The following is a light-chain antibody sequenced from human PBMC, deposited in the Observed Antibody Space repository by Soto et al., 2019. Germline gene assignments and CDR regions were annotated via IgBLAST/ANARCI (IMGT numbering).Light chain of an antibody. J-gene: IGKJ1*01. Sequence: EIVMTQSPATLSVSPGERATLSCRASQSVSSKLAWYQQKPGQAPRVLIHGASTRATGIPARFSGSGSGTEFTLTLSSLQSEDFAVYYCQHYNDWPPTWTLGQGTRVEIK. CDR1: QSVSSK. CDR3: QHYNDWPPTWT. CDR2: GAS. V-gene: IGKV3-15*01.